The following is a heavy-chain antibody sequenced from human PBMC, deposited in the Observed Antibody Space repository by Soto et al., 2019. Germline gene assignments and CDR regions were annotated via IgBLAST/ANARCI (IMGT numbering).Heavy chain of an antibody. D-gene: IGHD1-1*01. J-gene: IGHJ4*02. CDR1: GFTFNTYW. CDR2: IKEDGSEK. V-gene: IGHV3-7*05. Sequence: PGGSLRLSCVASGFTFNTYWMSWVRQAPGKGLEWVANIKEDGSEKYYVDSVKGRFTISRDSATNSLYLHMSSLRVEDTAFYYCARGKSDSWYTHGYWGQGTLVTVSS. CDR3: ARGKSDSWYTHGY.